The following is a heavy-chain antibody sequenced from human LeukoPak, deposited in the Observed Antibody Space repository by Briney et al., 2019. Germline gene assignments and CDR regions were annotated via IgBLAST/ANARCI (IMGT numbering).Heavy chain of an antibody. Sequence: QPRGSLRLSCAASGFTFSTYGMHWVRQTPGKGLEWVALIRYDGSSEYYGDSVKGRFTISRDNSKNTLYLQMNSLRAEDTAVYYCARDHVDSNYSWGQGTLVTVSS. J-gene: IGHJ5*02. CDR3: ARDHVDSNYS. CDR2: IRYDGSSE. CDR1: GFTFSTYG. D-gene: IGHD4-11*01. V-gene: IGHV3-30*02.